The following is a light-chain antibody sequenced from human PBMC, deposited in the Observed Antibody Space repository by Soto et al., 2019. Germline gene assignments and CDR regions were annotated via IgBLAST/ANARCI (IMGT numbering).Light chain of an antibody. V-gene: IGKV1-27*01. Sequence: DIQMTQSPSSLSASVGDRVTITCRASQGISKYLAWFQEKPGKVPKLLISAASSLQSGVASRFSGSGSGTDFTLTISSLQPEDVATYYCQQYGSAPFTFGPGTKVDIK. CDR1: QGISKY. CDR3: QQYGSAPFT. J-gene: IGKJ3*01. CDR2: AAS.